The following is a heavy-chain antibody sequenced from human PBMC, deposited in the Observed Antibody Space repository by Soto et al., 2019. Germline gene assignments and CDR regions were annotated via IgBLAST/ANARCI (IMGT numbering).Heavy chain of an antibody. D-gene: IGHD3-16*01. Sequence: QVQLQESGPGLVKPSQTLSLTCTASGGSISSGDYYWSWMRQHPGKGLEWIGYIYYSGSTYYNPSLQVRVTIPVDTSNNQFSLKLSSVTAADTAVYYCAGSRGTCTCPHDLQPWGQGTLVTVSS. CDR2: IYYSGST. V-gene: IGHV4-31*03. CDR1: GGSISSGDYY. J-gene: IGHJ1*01. CDR3: AGSRGTCTCPHDLQP.